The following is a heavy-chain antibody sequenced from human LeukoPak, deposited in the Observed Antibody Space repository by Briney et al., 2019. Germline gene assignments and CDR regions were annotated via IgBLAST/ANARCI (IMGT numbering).Heavy chain of an antibody. D-gene: IGHD3-22*01. Sequence: ASVKVSCKASGYSFISYGISWVRQAPGQGLEWMGWITPNSGATKYAQKFRGRVSMTRDTSINTAYMELSRLRSDDTAIYYCARVSRFYYDSSGDFDYWGQGTLVTVSS. CDR1: GYSFISYG. CDR3: ARVSRFYYDSSGDFDY. V-gene: IGHV1-2*02. CDR2: ITPNSGAT. J-gene: IGHJ4*02.